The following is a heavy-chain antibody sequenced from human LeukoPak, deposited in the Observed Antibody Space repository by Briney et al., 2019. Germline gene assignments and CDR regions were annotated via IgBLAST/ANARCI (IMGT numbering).Heavy chain of an antibody. D-gene: IGHD3-10*01. CDR1: GFSFSSYW. CDR3: VRDLGPGDY. Sequence: GGSLRLSCAASGFSFSSYWMHWVRQAPGKGLVWVSRINYDGSITTYADSVRGRFTISRDSAKSTLYLQMHSLRVEDTAVYFCVRDLGPGDYWGQGTLVTVSS. J-gene: IGHJ4*02. CDR2: INYDGSIT. V-gene: IGHV3-74*01.